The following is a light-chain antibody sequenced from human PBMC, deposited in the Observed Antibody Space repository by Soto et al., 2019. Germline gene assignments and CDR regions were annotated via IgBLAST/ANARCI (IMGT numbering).Light chain of an antibody. J-gene: IGKJ4*01. CDR3: QQYNSLSSVS. Sequence: DIQLTQSPSTLSASVGDRVTITCRASQSITNWLAWYQQKPGKAPKVLINMASSLKSGVPSRFSGSGSGTEFALTITSLQPDDSATYYCQQYNSLSSVSFGGGTKVEI. V-gene: IGKV1-5*03. CDR1: QSITNW. CDR2: MAS.